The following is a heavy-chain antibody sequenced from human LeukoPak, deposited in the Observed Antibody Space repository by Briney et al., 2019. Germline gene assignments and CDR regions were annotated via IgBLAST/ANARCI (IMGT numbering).Heavy chain of an antibody. CDR2: INPSGGST. Sequence: ASVKVSCKASGYTFTNFYMHWVGQAPGQGLEWMGVINPSGGSTSYAQKFQGRVTMTRDTSTSTVYMELSSLRSEDTAVYYCARDDNGDNWFDPWGEGALVTVSS. D-gene: IGHD4-17*01. CDR1: GYTFTNFY. J-gene: IGHJ5*02. CDR3: ARDDNGDNWFDP. V-gene: IGHV1-46*01.